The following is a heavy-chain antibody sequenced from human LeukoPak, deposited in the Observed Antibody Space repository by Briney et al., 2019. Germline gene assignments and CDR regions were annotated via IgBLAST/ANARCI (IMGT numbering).Heavy chain of an antibody. V-gene: IGHV3-48*03. CDR2: ISSSGSTI. Sequence: GSLRLSCAASGFTFSSYEMNWVRQAPGKGLEWVSYISSSGSTIYYADSVKGRFTISRDNTKNSLYLQMNSLRAEDTAVYYCAELGITMIGGVWGKGTTVTISS. CDR1: GFTFSSYE. J-gene: IGHJ6*04. CDR3: AELGITMIGGV. D-gene: IGHD3-10*02.